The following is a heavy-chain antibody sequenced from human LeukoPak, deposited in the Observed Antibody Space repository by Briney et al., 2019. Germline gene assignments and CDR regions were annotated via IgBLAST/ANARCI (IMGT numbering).Heavy chain of an antibody. V-gene: IGHV3-72*01. J-gene: IGHJ4*02. Sequence: GGSLRLSCAASGFTFSDHYMDWVRQAPGKGLEWVARARNKANSYTTDYAASVKGRFTISRDDSKNSLYLQRNSLKTEYTAVYYCARVVSGRYRPFDYWGQGTLVTVSS. CDR2: ARNKANSYTT. CDR3: ARVVSGRYRPFDY. CDR1: GFTFSDHY. D-gene: IGHD1-26*01.